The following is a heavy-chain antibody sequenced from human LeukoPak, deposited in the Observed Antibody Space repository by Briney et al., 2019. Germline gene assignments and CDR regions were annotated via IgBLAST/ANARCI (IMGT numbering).Heavy chain of an antibody. D-gene: IGHD5-24*01. CDR1: GFTFSSSA. V-gene: IGHV3-23*01. J-gene: IGHJ3*02. CDR2: ISGSGGGT. CDR3: ARGTWDGDRTFDI. Sequence: GGSLRLSCATSGFTFSSSAMSWVRQPPGKGLAWVSTISGSGGGTYYADSVRGRFTISRDNAKNTLYLQMNSLRADDTAVYFCARGTWDGDRTFDIWGQGAMVTVSS.